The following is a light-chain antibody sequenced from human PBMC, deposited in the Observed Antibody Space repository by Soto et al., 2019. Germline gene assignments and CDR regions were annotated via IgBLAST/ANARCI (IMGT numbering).Light chain of an antibody. J-gene: IGKJ1*01. CDR3: QQSYSSPPT. CDR1: QSISTH. V-gene: IGKV1-39*01. CDR2: AAS. Sequence: DIQMTQTPYSLSASVEDRVIITCRASQSISTHLNWYQQKPGKAPKLLIFAASSLQSGVPSRFSGSRSGPDFTLTISSLQPEDFATYYCQQSYSSPPTFGQGTKVDIK.